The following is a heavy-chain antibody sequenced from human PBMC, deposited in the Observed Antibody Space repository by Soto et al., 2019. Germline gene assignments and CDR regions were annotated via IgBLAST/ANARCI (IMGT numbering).Heavy chain of an antibody. D-gene: IGHD2-2*01. CDR1: GFTFSSYA. J-gene: IGHJ6*02. CDR2: ISGSGGST. V-gene: IGHV3-23*01. CDR3: AKDLLASCSSTSCYAFYGMDV. Sequence: EVQLLESGGGLVQPGGPLRLSCAASGFTFSSYAMSWVRQAPGKGLEWVSAISGSGGSTYYADSVKGRFTISRDNSKNTLYLQMNSLRAEDTAVYYCAKDLLASCSSTSCYAFYGMDVWGQGTTVTVSS.